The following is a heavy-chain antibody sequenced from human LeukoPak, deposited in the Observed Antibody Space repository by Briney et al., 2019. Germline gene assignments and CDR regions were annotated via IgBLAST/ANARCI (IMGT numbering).Heavy chain of an antibody. D-gene: IGHD6-19*01. CDR3: ASSGWRSNDAFDI. CDR1: GGSISSSNW. Sequence: PSETLSLTCAVSGGSISSSNWWSWVRQPPGKGLEWIGEIYHSGSTNYNPSLKSRVTISVDKSKNQFSLKLSSVTAVDTAVYYCASSGWRSNDAFDIWGQGTMVTVSS. CDR2: IYHSGST. J-gene: IGHJ3*02. V-gene: IGHV4-4*02.